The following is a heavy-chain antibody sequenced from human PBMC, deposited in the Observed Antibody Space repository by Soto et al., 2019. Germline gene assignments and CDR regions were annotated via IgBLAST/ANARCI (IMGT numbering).Heavy chain of an antibody. CDR2: ISAYNGNT. V-gene: IGHV1-18*01. J-gene: IGHJ3*02. Sequence: ASVKVSCKASGYTFTSYGISWVRQAPGQGLEWMGWISAYNGNTNYAQKLQGRVTMTTDTSTSTAYMELRSLRSDDTAVYYCARPGRMYYYGPGDALDIWGQGTMVTVSS. CDR1: GYTFTSYG. D-gene: IGHD3-10*01. CDR3: ARPGRMYYYGPGDALDI.